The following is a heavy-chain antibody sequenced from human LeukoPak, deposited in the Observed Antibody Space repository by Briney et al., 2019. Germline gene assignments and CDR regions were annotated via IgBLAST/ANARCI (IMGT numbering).Heavy chain of an antibody. V-gene: IGHV3-48*01. J-gene: IGHJ4*02. D-gene: IGHD5-12*01. CDR1: GFTFKSYS. CDR2: ISSSSSTI. Sequence: GSLGLSWVASGFTFKSYSMNWVRQAPGEGLGGVSYISSSSSTIYYADSVKGRFTISRDNAKNSLYLQMNSLRAEDTAVYYCARVYSGSSVSYWGQGTLVTVSS. CDR3: ARVYSGSSVSY.